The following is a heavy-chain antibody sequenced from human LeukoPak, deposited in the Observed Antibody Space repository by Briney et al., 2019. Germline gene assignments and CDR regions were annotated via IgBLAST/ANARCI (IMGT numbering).Heavy chain of an antibody. CDR1: GFTFDDYA. CDR2: ISWNSGSI. J-gene: IGHJ4*02. Sequence: GGSLRLSCAASGFTFDDYAMHWVRQAPGKGLEWVSGISWNSGSIGYADSVKGRFTISRDNAKNSLYLQMNSLRAEDMALYYCAKDIGAGILEWSYFDYWGQGTLVTVSS. CDR3: AKDIGAGILEWSYFDY. V-gene: IGHV3-9*03. D-gene: IGHD3-3*01.